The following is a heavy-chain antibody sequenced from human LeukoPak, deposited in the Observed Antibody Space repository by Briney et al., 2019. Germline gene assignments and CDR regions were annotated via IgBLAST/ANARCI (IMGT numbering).Heavy chain of an antibody. V-gene: IGHV4-4*07. CDR3: ARGPSAGAYVSDNWFDP. CDR1: GGSISSYY. D-gene: IGHD5-12*01. Sequence: PSETLSLTCTVSGGSISSYYWSWIRQPAGKGLEWIGRIYTSGSTNYNPSLKSRVTMSVDTSKNQFSLKLSSVTAADTAVYYCARGPSAGAYVSDNWFDPWGQGTLVTVSS. CDR2: IYTSGST. J-gene: IGHJ5*02.